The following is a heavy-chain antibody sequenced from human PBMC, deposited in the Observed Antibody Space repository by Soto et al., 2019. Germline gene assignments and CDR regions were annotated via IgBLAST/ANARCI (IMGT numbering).Heavy chain of an antibody. CDR3: ATQRFLEWLFSSDF. J-gene: IGHJ4*02. D-gene: IGHD3-3*01. CDR1: GDSISISSYY. Sequence: PSETLSLTCSVSGDSISISSYYWGWVRQPPGKGLEWIGSMYYSGNTYYNPSLKSRVTMSVGTSKNQFSLKLTSVTAADTAVYYCATQRFLEWLFSSDFWGPGTLVTVSS. V-gene: IGHV4-39*01. CDR2: MYYSGNT.